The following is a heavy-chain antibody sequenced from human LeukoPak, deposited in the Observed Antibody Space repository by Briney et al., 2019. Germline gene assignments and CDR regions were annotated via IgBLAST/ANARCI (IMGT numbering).Heavy chain of an antibody. Sequence: GGSLRLSCAASGFTFSSYGMHWVRQAPGKGLEWVAVISYDGSYKYYADSVKGRFTISRDNSKNTLYLQMNSLRAEVTAVYYCAKVGDYGDYALDYWGQGTLVTVSS. V-gene: IGHV3-30*18. D-gene: IGHD4-17*01. J-gene: IGHJ4*02. CDR2: ISYDGSYK. CDR1: GFTFSSYG. CDR3: AKVGDYGDYALDY.